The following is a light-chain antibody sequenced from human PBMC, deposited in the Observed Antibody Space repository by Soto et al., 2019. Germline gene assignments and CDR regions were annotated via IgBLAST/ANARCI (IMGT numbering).Light chain of an antibody. V-gene: IGKV3-20*01. CDR2: DAS. CDR3: QQYDNSPIT. Sequence: EIVLTQSPATLSLSPGERATLSCRASQSVTSTHLAWYQQKPGRAPRLLIYDASNRATGIPARFSGTGSETDFTLTISRLEPEDFAVYYCQQYDNSPITFGQGTRLEIK. CDR1: QSVTSTH. J-gene: IGKJ5*01.